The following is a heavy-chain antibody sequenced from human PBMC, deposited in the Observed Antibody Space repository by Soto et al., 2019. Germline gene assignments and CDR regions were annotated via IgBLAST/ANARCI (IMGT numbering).Heavy chain of an antibody. V-gene: IGHV4-34*01. J-gene: IGHJ5*02. D-gene: IGHD5-12*01. CDR3: ARGLTRRWLLLFRWFDP. Sequence: QVQLQQWGAGLLKPSETLSLTCAVYGGSFSGYYWSWIRQPPGKGLEWIGEINHSGGTNDNPSLKRRVTISVDTSSSEFSLKLSSVTAADTAVYYCARGLTRRWLLLFRWFDPWGQGTLVTVSS. CDR2: INHSGGT. CDR1: GGSFSGYY.